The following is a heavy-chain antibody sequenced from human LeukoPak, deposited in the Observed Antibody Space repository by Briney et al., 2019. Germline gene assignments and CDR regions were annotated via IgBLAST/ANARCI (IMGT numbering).Heavy chain of an antibody. J-gene: IGHJ6*03. D-gene: IGHD2-2*02. CDR2: IIPIFGTA. V-gene: IGHV1-69*13. Sequence: SVKVSCKASGGTFTIYAISWVRHAPGQGLEWMGGIIPIFGTANYAQKFQGRVPITADESTSTAYMELNILRSEDTAVYYCARVVRYCSSTSCYTPVYYMDVWGKGTTVTVSS. CDR3: ARVVRYCSSTSCYTPVYYMDV. CDR1: GGTFTIYA.